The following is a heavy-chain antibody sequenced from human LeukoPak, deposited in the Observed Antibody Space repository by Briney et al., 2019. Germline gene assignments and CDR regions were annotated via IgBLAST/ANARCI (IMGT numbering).Heavy chain of an antibody. D-gene: IGHD4-23*01. J-gene: IGHJ4*02. CDR1: GGSFSGYY. CDR2: INHSGST. V-gene: IGHV4-34*01. CDR3: ARLFGSVRMTTVAHFDY. Sequence: SETLSLTCAVYGGSFSGYYWSWIRQPPGKGLEWIGEINHSGSTNYNPSLKSRVTISVNTSKNQFSLRLSSVTAADTAVYYCARLFGSVRMTTVAHFDYWGQGTLVTVSS.